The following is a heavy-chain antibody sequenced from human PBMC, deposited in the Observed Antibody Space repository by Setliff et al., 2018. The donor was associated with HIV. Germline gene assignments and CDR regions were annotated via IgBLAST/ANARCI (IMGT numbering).Heavy chain of an antibody. Sequence: SETLSLTCAFYGASFTDYYWNWIRQPPGKGLEWIGEIHHTGHINYNPSFKSRVTMSLDMSTNQFSLKMASMTASDSAVYYCARFDVTPMTTRDYWGQGTQVTVSS. CDR2: IHHTGHI. V-gene: IGHV4-34*01. J-gene: IGHJ4*02. CDR3: ARFDVTPMTTRDY. CDR1: GASFTDYY. D-gene: IGHD4-17*01.